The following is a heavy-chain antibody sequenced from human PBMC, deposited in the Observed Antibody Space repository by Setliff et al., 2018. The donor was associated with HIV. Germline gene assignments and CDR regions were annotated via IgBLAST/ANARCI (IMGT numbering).Heavy chain of an antibody. D-gene: IGHD6-19*01. J-gene: IGHJ5*02. CDR3: ARDVERYSSHSGSGP. CDR2: MNPYSGNS. CDR1: GYTFATYD. Sequence: ASVKVSCKPSGYTFATYDINWVRQAAGQGLVWMGWMNPYSGNSGYAQRFHGRLTMTRDTSRGTAHMELRSLRSDDTAVYYCARDVERYSSHSGSGPWGQGTLVTVSS. V-gene: IGHV1-8*02.